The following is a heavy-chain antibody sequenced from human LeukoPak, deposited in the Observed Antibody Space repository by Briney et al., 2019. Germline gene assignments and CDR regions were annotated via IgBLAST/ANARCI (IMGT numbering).Heavy chain of an antibody. J-gene: IGHJ4*02. Sequence: GGSLRLSCAASGFTFSSYAMTWVRQAPGKGLEWVSGISNSCYSTYYADSVKGRFTISRDNSKNTLYLQMNSLRAEDTAVYYCARDGSRYYNDYWGQGTLVTVSS. CDR3: ARDGSRYYNDY. V-gene: IGHV3-23*01. CDR1: GFTFSSYA. CDR2: ISNSCYST. D-gene: IGHD6-13*01.